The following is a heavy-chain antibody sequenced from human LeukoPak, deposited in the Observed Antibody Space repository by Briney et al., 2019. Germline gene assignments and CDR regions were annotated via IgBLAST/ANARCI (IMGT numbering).Heavy chain of an antibody. D-gene: IGHD5-24*01. J-gene: IGHJ4*02. CDR3: APAMTSIVLDS. CDR1: GHSLSELP. Sequence: SAVKVSCMVSGHSLSELPMYWVGQAAGKELDGMGGFNHEYDENIYAQKFQERFTMIEGTSTATAYVELSSLTSEDSAFYYGAPAMTSIVLDSWGQGTLVTVSP. CDR2: FNHEYDEN. V-gene: IGHV1-24*01.